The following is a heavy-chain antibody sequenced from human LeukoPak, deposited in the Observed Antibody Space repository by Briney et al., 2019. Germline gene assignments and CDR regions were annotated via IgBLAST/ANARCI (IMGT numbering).Heavy chain of an antibody. D-gene: IGHD3-22*01. CDR2: IYYSGST. Sequence: SETLSPTCTVSGGSISSSSYYWGWIRQPPGKGLEWIGSIYYSGSTYYNPSLKSRVTISVDTSKNQFSLKLSSVTAADTTVYYCAGRNSITMIVVVITPDAFDVWGQGTMVTVSS. CDR1: GGSISSSSYY. CDR3: AGRNSITMIVVVITPDAFDV. V-gene: IGHV4-39*01. J-gene: IGHJ3*01.